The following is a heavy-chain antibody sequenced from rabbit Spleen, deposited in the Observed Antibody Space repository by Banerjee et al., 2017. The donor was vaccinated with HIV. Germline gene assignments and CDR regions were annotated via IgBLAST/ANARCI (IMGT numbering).Heavy chain of an antibody. D-gene: IGHD8-1*01. CDR1: GFSFSSGFD. CDR2: IYTGNSKT. V-gene: IGHV1S45*01. Sequence: QEQLKESGGGLVQPEGSLTLTCTASGFSFSSGFDMCWVRQAPGKGLEWIACIYTGNSKTYYANWAKGRFTISKTSSPTVTLQMTSLTVADTATYFCARDTGSSFSSYGMDLWGPGTLVTVS. CDR3: ARDTGSSFSSYGMDL. J-gene: IGHJ6*01.